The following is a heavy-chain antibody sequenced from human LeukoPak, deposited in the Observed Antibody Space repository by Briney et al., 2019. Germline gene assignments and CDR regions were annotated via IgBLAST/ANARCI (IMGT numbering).Heavy chain of an antibody. CDR3: ARGPGYFQH. V-gene: IGHV6-1*01. Sequence: SQTLSLTCAISGDSVSSNSAAWNWVRQSPSRGLEWLGRTYYRSKWYSHYSVSVKSRVTINPDTSRNQFSLQLNSVTPEDTAVYYCARGPGYFQHWGQGTLVTVSS. J-gene: IGHJ1*01. CDR1: GDSVSSNSAA. D-gene: IGHD2-8*02. CDR2: TYYRSKWYS.